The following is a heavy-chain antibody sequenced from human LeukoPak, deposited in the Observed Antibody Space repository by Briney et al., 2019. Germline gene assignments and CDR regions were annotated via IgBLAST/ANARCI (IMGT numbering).Heavy chain of an antibody. Sequence: PGGSLRLSCAASGFTFSSYWMHWVRQAPGKGLVWVSRINSDGSSTSYADSVKGRFTISRDNTKNTLYLQMNGLRAEDTAVYYCASQLPSWAAPEVWGEGTTVTVSS. V-gene: IGHV3-74*01. CDR3: ASQLPSWAAPEV. CDR1: GFTFSSYW. D-gene: IGHD2-2*01. CDR2: INSDGSST. J-gene: IGHJ6*04.